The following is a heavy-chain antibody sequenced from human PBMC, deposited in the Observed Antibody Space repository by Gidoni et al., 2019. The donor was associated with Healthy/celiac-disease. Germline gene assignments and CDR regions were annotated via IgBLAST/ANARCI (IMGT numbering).Heavy chain of an antibody. CDR1: GGSFSGYY. V-gene: IGHV4-34*01. CDR3: AVDPNMVRGVY. Sequence: VPPQQRGAGLLKPSETLSLTCAVYGGSFSGYYWSWSRQPPGKGLEWIGEINHSGSTNYNPAHKRRVTISVDTSKNQFALKLSSVTAADTDVYYWAVDPNMVRGVYWGQGTLVTVSS. J-gene: IGHJ4*02. CDR2: INHSGST. D-gene: IGHD3-10*01.